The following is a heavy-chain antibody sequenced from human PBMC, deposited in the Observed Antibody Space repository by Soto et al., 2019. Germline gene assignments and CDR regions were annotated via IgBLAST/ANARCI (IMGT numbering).Heavy chain of an antibody. D-gene: IGHD1-26*01. Sequence: EVQLLESGGGLEQPRGSLRLSCAATGFSFSTCAMSWVRQASGKGLEWVSSITESGSSTYHADSVKGRFIISRDNSKNTLFLQMNSLSAEDTAVYYCAKGGIGRSGLDFWGQGTLVTVSS. CDR3: AKGGIGRSGLDF. V-gene: IGHV3-23*01. CDR2: ITESGSST. J-gene: IGHJ4*02. CDR1: GFSFSTCA.